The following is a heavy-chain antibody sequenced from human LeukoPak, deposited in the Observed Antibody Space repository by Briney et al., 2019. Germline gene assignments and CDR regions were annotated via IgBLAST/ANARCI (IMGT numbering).Heavy chain of an antibody. CDR1: GFTFSSYG. V-gene: IGHV3-33*01. Sequence: GGSLRLSCAASGFTFSSYGMHWVRQAPGKGLEWVAVIWYDGSNKYYADSVEGRFTISRDNSKNTLYLQMNSLRAEDTAVYYCAREYGQWLVGGDYYYYGMDVWGQGTTVTVSS. J-gene: IGHJ6*02. CDR2: IWYDGSNK. CDR3: AREYGQWLVGGDYYYYGMDV. D-gene: IGHD6-19*01.